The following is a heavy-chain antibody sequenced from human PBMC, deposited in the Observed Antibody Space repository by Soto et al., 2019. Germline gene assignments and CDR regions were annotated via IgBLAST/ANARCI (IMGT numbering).Heavy chain of an antibody. Sequence: KGLEWVAVISYDGSNKYYADSVKGRFTISRDNSKNTVYLQMNSLRPEDTAVYYCAREDAHSSWYGLEAYWGQGTPVTVSS. J-gene: IGHJ4*02. CDR3: AREDAHSSWYGLEAY. V-gene: IGHV3-30-3*01. CDR2: ISYDGSNK. D-gene: IGHD6-13*01.